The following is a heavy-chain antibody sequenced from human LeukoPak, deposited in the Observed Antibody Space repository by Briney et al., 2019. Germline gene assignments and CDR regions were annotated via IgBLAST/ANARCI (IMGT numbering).Heavy chain of an antibody. Sequence: GGSLRLSCAASGFTFSSYAMSWVRQAPGKGLEWVSAISGSGGSTYYADSVKGRFTISRDNSKNTLYLQMNSLRAEDTAVYYCAREWRIAVAGTAYYYYGMDVWGQGTTVTVSS. CDR1: GFTFSSYA. CDR2: ISGSGGST. CDR3: AREWRIAVAGTAYYYYGMDV. D-gene: IGHD6-19*01. J-gene: IGHJ6*02. V-gene: IGHV3-23*01.